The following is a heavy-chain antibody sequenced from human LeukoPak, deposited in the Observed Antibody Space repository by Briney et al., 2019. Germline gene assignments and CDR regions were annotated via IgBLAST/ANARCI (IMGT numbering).Heavy chain of an antibody. CDR1: GFTFSRYS. CDR3: AGGTTGIAVPGEDYYSYYYMDV. CDR2: ISTSSSYI. Sequence: GGSLRLSCAVSGFTFSRYSMNWVRQAPGKGLEWVSFISTSSSYIYYADSVKGRFTISRDNAKNSLYLQMNSLRAEDTAVYYCAGGTTGIAVPGEDYYSYYYMDVWGRGTTVTISS. D-gene: IGHD6-19*01. J-gene: IGHJ6*03. V-gene: IGHV3-21*04.